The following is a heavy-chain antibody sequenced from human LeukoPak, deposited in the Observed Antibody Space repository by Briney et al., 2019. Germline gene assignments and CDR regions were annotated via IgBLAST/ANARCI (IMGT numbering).Heavy chain of an antibody. D-gene: IGHD3-10*01. J-gene: IGHJ4*02. V-gene: IGHV3-30*02. CDR3: AKVAYYYGSGTPGYFDY. Sequence: GGSLRLSCAASGFTSSSYGMHWVRQAPGKGLEWVAFIRYDGSKKYYADSVKGRFTISRDNSKNTLYLQMNSLRAEDTAVYYCAKVAYYYGSGTPGYFDYWGQGTLVTVSS. CDR2: IRYDGSKK. CDR1: GFTSSSYG.